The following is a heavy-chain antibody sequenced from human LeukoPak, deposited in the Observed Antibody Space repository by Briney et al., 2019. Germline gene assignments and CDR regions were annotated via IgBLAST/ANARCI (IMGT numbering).Heavy chain of an antibody. V-gene: IGHV4-39*01. J-gene: IGHJ5*02. CDR3: ARQAVSSSLFDP. Sequence: SETLSLTCTVSGGSISSSSYYWGWIRQPPGKGLEWIGSIYYSGSTYYNPSLKSRVTISVDTSKNQFSLKLSSVTAADTAVYYCARQAVSSSLFDPWGQGTLVTVSS. D-gene: IGHD6-13*01. CDR2: IYYSGST. CDR1: GGSISSSSYY.